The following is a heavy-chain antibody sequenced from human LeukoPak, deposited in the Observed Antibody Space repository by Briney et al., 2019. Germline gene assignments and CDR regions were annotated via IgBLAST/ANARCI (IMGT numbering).Heavy chain of an antibody. V-gene: IGHV3-23*01. CDR1: GFTVSSNY. D-gene: IGHD3-22*01. CDR3: AKDLGRITMIVFDY. J-gene: IGHJ4*02. Sequence: GGSLRLSCAASGFTVSSNYMSWVRQAPGKGLEWVSAISGSGGSTYYADSVKGRFTISRDNSKNTLYLQMNSLRAEDTAVYHCAKDLGRITMIVFDYWGQGTLVTVSS. CDR2: ISGSGGST.